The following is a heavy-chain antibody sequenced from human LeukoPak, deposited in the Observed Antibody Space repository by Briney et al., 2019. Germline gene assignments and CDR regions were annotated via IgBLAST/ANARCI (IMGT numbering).Heavy chain of an antibody. CDR1: GFTFNTYG. CDR2: IRYDGSNE. Sequence: PGRSLRLSCAASGFTFNTYGMHWVRQAPGKGLEWVTFIRYDGSNECYADSVKGRFTISRDNSKNTLYLQMNSLRPEDTAVYYCAKEGYFYLDVWGKGTTVTISS. V-gene: IGHV3-30*02. J-gene: IGHJ6*03. CDR3: AKEGYFYLDV.